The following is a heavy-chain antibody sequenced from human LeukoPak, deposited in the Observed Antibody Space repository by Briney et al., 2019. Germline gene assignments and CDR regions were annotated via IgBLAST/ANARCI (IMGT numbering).Heavy chain of an antibody. V-gene: IGHV4-39*01. D-gene: IGHD1/OR15-1a*01. CDR1: GGSISSSSSY. Sequence: PSETLSLTCTPSGGSISSSSSYWGWIRQPPEKGLEWIGSVHPSGSTYCNPSLKSRVTISVDTSKKQFSLKMTSETAADTAVYFCAIRRTDPVAFDIWGQGTMVTVSP. CDR3: AIRRTDPVAFDI. J-gene: IGHJ3*02. CDR2: VHPSGST.